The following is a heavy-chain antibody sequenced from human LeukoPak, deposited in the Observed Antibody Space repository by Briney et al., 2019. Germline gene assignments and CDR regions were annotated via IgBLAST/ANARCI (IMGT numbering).Heavy chain of an antibody. Sequence: ASVKVSCKASGYTFTSYYMHWVRQAPGQGLEWMGIINPSGGSTSYAQKFQGRVTMTRDTSTSTVYMELSSLRSEDTAVYYCARGSTPITIFGVVDAAEAFDIWGQGTMVTVSS. J-gene: IGHJ3*02. CDR2: INPSGGST. V-gene: IGHV1-46*01. CDR3: ARGSTPITIFGVVDAAEAFDI. D-gene: IGHD3-3*01. CDR1: GYTFTSYY.